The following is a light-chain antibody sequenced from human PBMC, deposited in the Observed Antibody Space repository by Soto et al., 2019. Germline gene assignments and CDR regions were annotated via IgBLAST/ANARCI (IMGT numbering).Light chain of an antibody. CDR2: EVS. Sequence: QSVLTQPASMSGSPGQSITISCTGTSNDVGGYNYVSWYQQHPGKAPKLMIYEVSNRPSGVSNRFSGSKSGNTASLTISGLQAEDEADYYCHSYTSRYTYVFGTGTKLTVL. J-gene: IGLJ1*01. V-gene: IGLV2-14*01. CDR1: SNDVGGYNY. CDR3: HSYTSRYTYV.